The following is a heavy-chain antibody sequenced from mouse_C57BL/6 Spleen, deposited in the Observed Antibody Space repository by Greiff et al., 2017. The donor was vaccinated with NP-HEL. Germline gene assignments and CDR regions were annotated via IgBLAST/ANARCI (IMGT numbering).Heavy chain of an antibody. CDR1: GYTFTSYW. J-gene: IGHJ2*01. CDR3: ARGYYGSSPTDY. Sequence: QVQLQQPGAELVKPGASVKMSCTASGYTFTSYWITWVKQRPGQGLEWIGDIYPGSGSTNSNETFKSKATLTVDTSYSSAYMQLSSLTSEDSAVYYGARGYYGSSPTDYWGQGTTLTVSS. D-gene: IGHD1-1*01. V-gene: IGHV1-55*01. CDR2: IYPGSGST.